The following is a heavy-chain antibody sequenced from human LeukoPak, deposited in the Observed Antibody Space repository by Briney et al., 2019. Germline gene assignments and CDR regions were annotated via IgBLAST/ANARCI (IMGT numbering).Heavy chain of an antibody. D-gene: IGHD2-2*01. CDR2: ISAYNGNT. Sequence: ASVKVSCKASGYTFTSYGISWVRQAPGQGLEWMGWISAYNGNTNYAQKLQGRVTMTTDTSTSTAYMELRSLRSDDTAVYYCARDGMYCSSTSCHNWFDPWGQGALVTVSS. J-gene: IGHJ5*02. V-gene: IGHV1-18*04. CDR3: ARDGMYCSSTSCHNWFDP. CDR1: GYTFTSYG.